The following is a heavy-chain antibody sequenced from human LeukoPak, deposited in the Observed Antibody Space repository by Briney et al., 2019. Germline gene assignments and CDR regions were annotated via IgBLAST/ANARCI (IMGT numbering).Heavy chain of an antibody. D-gene: IGHD6-19*01. J-gene: IGHJ6*03. CDR3: AKVGGSGLYMDV. CDR2: IRYDGSNK. CDR1: GFTFSSYG. Sequence: GGSLRLSCAASGFTFSSYGMHWVRQAPGKGLEWVAFIRYDGSNKYCADSVKGRFTISRDNSKNTLYLQMNSLRAEDTAVYYCAKVGGSGLYMDVWGKGTTVTISS. V-gene: IGHV3-30*02.